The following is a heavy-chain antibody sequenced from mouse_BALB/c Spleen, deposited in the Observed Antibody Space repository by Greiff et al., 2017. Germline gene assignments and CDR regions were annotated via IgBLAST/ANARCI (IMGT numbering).Heavy chain of an antibody. CDR3: ASGYYGSYYFDY. D-gene: IGHD1-1*01. Sequence: EVKLQESGPSLVKPSQTLSLTCSVTGDSITSGYWNWIRKFPGNKLEYMGYISYSGSTYYNPSIKSRISITRDTSKNQYYLQLNSVTTEDTATYYCASGYYGSYYFDYWGQGTTLKVSS. CDR2: ISYSGST. V-gene: IGHV3-8*02. J-gene: IGHJ2*01. CDR1: GDSITSGY.